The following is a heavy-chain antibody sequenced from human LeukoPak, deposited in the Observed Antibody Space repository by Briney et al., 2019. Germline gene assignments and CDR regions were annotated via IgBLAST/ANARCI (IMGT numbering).Heavy chain of an antibody. CDR1: GFSFSSYA. J-gene: IGHJ3*02. CDR3: ASSSAPCSGGSCYSYAFDI. V-gene: IGHV3-30*04. Sequence: GGSLRLSCAASGFSFSSYAMHWVRQAPGKGLEWVTVISFDGNNKYYADSVKGRFTISRDNSKYTLYLEMNSLRTEDTAMYYCASSSAPCSGGSCYSYAFDIWGQGTLVTVSS. D-gene: IGHD2-15*01. CDR2: ISFDGNNK.